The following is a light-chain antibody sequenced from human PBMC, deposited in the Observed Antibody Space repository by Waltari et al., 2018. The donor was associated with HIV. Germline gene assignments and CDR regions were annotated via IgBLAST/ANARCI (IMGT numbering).Light chain of an antibody. CDR2: EDN. CDR3: QSYDTKTHWV. J-gene: IGLJ3*02. V-gene: IGLV6-57*01. CDR1: SGSIGSNY. Sequence: NFMLTQPHSVSGSAGKTVTISCHRDSGSIGSNYVKWFQHRPGSSPRTLIFEDNQRPSGVSDRFYASLDSSSNAASLTISGLKTEDEGHYYCQSYDTKTHWVVGGGSKLTVL.